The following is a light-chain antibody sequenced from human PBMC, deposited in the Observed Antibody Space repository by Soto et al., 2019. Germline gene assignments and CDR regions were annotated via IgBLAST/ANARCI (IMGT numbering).Light chain of an antibody. CDR2: DVS. Sequence: QSALTQPASVSGSPGQSITISCPGTSSDVGGYNYVSWYQQHPGKAPKLMIYDVSNWPSGVSNRFSGSKSGNTASLTISGLQADDEADYYCSSYTNSSPFVFGTGTKVTVL. CDR3: SSYTNSSPFV. V-gene: IGLV2-14*01. J-gene: IGLJ1*01. CDR1: SSDVGGYNY.